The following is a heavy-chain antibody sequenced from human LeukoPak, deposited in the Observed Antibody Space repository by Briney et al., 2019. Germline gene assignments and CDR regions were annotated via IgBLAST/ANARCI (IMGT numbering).Heavy chain of an antibody. D-gene: IGHD6-19*01. CDR2: IHYSGNT. Sequence: SETLSLTCTVSGGSISVYYWGWVRQPPGKGLECFGTIHYSGNTNYNPSLKSRVTMSIDTSKNQFSLRLTSVTAADTAVYYCARGVYNNGWYNFDYWGQGTLVTVSS. CDR1: GGSISVYY. CDR3: ARGVYNNGWYNFDY. V-gene: IGHV4-59*08. J-gene: IGHJ4*02.